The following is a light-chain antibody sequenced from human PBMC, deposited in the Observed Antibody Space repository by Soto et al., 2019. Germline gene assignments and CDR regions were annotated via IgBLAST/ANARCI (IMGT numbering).Light chain of an antibody. CDR2: DAS. Sequence: EIVLTQSTATLSLSPXEXATXXCRASQSLSSYLAWYQQKRGQAPRLLIYDASKRATGIPARFSGSGSWTDFTLSISSLEPEDFAVYYCQQRSDWPLTFGGGTKVEIK. CDR3: QQRSDWPLT. J-gene: IGKJ4*01. CDR1: QSLSSY. V-gene: IGKV3-11*01.